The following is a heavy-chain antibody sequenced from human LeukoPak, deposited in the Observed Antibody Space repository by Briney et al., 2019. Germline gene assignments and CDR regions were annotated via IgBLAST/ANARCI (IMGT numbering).Heavy chain of an antibody. Sequence: GGSLTLSCAASGFTVITNDMTWVRQAPGKGLEWVSVLYSDGNTKYADSGQGRFTISRDNSKNTLYLEMNSLSPDDTAVYYCARGVEPLAANTLAYWGQGTLVTVSS. D-gene: IGHD1-14*01. CDR3: ARGVEPLAANTLAY. J-gene: IGHJ4*02. CDR1: GFTVITND. CDR2: LYSDGNT. V-gene: IGHV3-53*01.